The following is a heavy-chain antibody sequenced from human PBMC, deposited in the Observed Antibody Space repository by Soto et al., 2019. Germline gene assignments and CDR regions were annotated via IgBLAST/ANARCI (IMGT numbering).Heavy chain of an antibody. V-gene: IGHV4-59*01. J-gene: IGHJ6*03. D-gene: IGHD2-2*01. CDR3: ARGLVVPAARGDYYYYYYMDV. Sequence: SETVSLTCTVSGGSISSYYWSWIRQPPGKGLEWIGYIYYSGSTNYNPSLKSRVTISVDTSKNQFSLKLSSVTAADTAVYYCARGLVVPAARGDYYYYYYMDVWGKGTTVTVSS. CDR1: GGSISSYY. CDR2: IYYSGST.